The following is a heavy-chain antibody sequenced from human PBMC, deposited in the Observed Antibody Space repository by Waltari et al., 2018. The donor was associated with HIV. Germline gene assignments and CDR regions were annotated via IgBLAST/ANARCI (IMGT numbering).Heavy chain of an antibody. D-gene: IGHD3-10*01. V-gene: IGHV4-61*02. CDR1: GGFIYDRNFW. Sequence: QVQLEESGPGLVKPSQTLSLPCPLPGGFIYDRNFWWSWLRQPAGKTPELIGRAYDTGAPNYNPSLRGRVSISVDTSKRQISLRLTSVTAADTAVYYCARETFFMVRGVSPYYVFNGVDVWGRGTTVTVSS. J-gene: IGHJ6*02. CDR2: AYDTGAP. CDR3: ARETFFMVRGVSPYYVFNGVDV.